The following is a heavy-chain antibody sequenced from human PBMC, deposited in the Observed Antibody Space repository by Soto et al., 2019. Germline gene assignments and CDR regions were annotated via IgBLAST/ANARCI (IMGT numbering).Heavy chain of an antibody. J-gene: IGHJ6*02. Sequence: QVQLVQSGAEVKKPGASVKVSCKASGYTFTRSGISWVRQAPGQGPEWMGWISSYNGDTNYAHTFQGGVTMTTDTSTSTAYLEVRSLRSDDTAVYYCAREGVAPYYYYSMDVWGQGTPVTVSS. D-gene: IGHD5-12*01. CDR1: GYTFTRSG. CDR3: AREGVAPYYYYSMDV. V-gene: IGHV1-18*01. CDR2: ISSYNGDT.